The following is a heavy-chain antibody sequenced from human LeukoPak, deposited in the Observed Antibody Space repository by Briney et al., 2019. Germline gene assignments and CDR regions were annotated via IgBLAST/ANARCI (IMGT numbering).Heavy chain of an antibody. CDR1: GGSISSSSYY. CDR2: ISYSGST. D-gene: IGHD3-3*01. Sequence: SETLSLTCTVSGGSISSSSYYWGWIRQPPGKGLEWIGSISYSGSTNYNPSLKSRVTISVDTSKNQFSLKLCSVTAADTAVYYCASLWSGYYYYFDYWGQGTLVTVSS. J-gene: IGHJ4*02. V-gene: IGHV4-39*01. CDR3: ASLWSGYYYYFDY.